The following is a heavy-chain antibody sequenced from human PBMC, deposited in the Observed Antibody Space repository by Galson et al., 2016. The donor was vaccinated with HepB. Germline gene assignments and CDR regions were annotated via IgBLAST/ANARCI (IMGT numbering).Heavy chain of an antibody. CDR2: ISGSGTK. D-gene: IGHD3-9*01. CDR1: GFIFGHYT. CDR3: ARGNYDVVTGYLGIPSNLYNYGLDV. J-gene: IGHJ6*02. V-gene: IGHV3-48*02. Sequence: SLRLSCAASGFIFGHYTMNWVRQAPGKGLEWVSNISGSGTKYYADSVKGRLTISRDNDKNSLFLQMNSLRDEDTAVYYCARGNYDVVTGYLGIPSNLYNYGLDVWGQGTTVSVSS.